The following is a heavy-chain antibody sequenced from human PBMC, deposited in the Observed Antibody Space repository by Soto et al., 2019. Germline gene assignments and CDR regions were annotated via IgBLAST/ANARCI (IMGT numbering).Heavy chain of an antibody. V-gene: IGHV3-23*01. CDR2: ISGAGDSP. Sequence: GGSLRLSCAPSGFNFRSTAMSWVRQPPGKGLEWVSAISGAGDSPFYADSVKGRFTISRDNSKNMLYPYINSLRAEDTAMYYCAKGGDYDLDFDSWGQGTPVTVSS. CDR1: GFNFRSTA. CDR3: AKGGDYDLDFDS. J-gene: IGHJ4*02. D-gene: IGHD2-21*02.